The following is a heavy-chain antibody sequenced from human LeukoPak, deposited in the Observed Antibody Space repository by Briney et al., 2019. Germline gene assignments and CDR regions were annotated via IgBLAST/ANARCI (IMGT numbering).Heavy chain of an antibody. CDR3: ARDFGIAVAGTLGY. D-gene: IGHD6-19*01. CDR2: INPNSGDT. V-gene: IGHV1-2*02. J-gene: IGHJ4*02. CDR1: GYTLTELS. Sequence: ASVKVSCKVSGYTLTELSMHWVRQAPGKGLEWMGWINPNSGDTNEQKFQGRVTMTRDTSISTAYMDLSRLRSDDTAVYYCARDFGIAVAGTLGYWGQGTLVTVSS.